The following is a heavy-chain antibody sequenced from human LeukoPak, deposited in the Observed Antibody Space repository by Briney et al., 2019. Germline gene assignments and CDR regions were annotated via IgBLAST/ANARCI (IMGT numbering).Heavy chain of an antibody. V-gene: IGHV3-21*01. D-gene: IGHD3-3*02. CDR2: ISSSSSYI. CDR1: GFTFSSYS. J-gene: IGHJ4*02. Sequence: GGSLRLSCAASGFTFSSYSMNWVRQAPGKGLEWVSSISSSSSYIYYADSVKGRFTISRDNAKNSLYLQMNSLRAEDTAVYYCARDKRGISRHFDYWGQGTLVTVSS. CDR3: ARDKRGISRHFDY.